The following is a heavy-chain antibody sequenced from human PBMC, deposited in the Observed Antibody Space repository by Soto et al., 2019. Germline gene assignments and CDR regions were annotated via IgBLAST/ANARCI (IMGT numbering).Heavy chain of an antibody. D-gene: IGHD3-22*01. J-gene: IGHJ4*02. Sequence: GSLRLSCAASGFTFSDYYMSWIRQAPGKGLEWVSYMSGSSRYTNYADSVKGRFTISRDNAKNSLYLQMNSLRAEDTAVYYCARGGYSYNSSGYYYSFDYWGQGTLVTVSS. CDR1: GFTFSDYY. CDR2: MSGSSRYT. V-gene: IGHV3-11*06. CDR3: ARGGYSYNSSGYYYSFDY.